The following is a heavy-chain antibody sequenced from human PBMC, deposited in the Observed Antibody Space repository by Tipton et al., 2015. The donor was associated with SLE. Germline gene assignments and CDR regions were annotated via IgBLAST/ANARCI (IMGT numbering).Heavy chain of an antibody. J-gene: IGHJ4*02. D-gene: IGHD5-24*01. CDR3: AGGRVEMATIELDY. CDR2: INHSGST. V-gene: IGHV4-34*01. CDR1: GGSFSGYY. Sequence: TLSLTCAVYGGSFSGYYWSWIRQPPGKGLEWIGEINHSGSTNYNPSLKSRVTISVDTPKNQFSLKLSSVTAADTAVYYCAGGRVEMATIELDYWGQGTLVTVSS.